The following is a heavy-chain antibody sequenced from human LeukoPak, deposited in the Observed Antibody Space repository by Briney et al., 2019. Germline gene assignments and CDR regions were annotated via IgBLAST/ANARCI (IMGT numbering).Heavy chain of an antibody. V-gene: IGHV3-7*01. CDR2: IKQDGSEK. D-gene: IGHD1-14*01. J-gene: IGHJ4*02. CDR1: GFTFSSDW. CDR3: ARVNLL. Sequence: GGSLRLSCAASGFTFSSDWMSWFRQAPGKGLEWVANIKQDGSEKYYVDSVKGRFTISRDNAKNSLYLQMNSLRAEDTAVYYCARVNLLGGQGTLVTVSS.